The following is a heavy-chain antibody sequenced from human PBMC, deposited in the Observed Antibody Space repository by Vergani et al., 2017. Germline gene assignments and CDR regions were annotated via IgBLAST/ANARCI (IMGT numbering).Heavy chain of an antibody. D-gene: IGHD5-12*01. Sequence: EVQLVESGGGLVKPGGSLRLSCAASGFTFSNAWMSWVRQAPGKGLEWVGRIKSKADGGTTEYAASVKGRFTISRDDSKSIAYLQMNSLKTEDTAVYYCTRDLGYRGYDSWFDPWGQGTLVTVSS. V-gene: IGHV3-15*01. CDR1: GFTFSNAW. CDR2: IKSKADGGTT. CDR3: TRDLGYRGYDSWFDP. J-gene: IGHJ5*02.